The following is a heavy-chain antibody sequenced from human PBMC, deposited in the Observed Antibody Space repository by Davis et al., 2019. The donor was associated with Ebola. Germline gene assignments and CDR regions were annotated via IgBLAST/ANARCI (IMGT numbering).Heavy chain of an antibody. CDR2: VSGSSTYT. J-gene: IGHJ6*02. CDR3: ARLDCTSASCYTGNFYYYYGVDV. D-gene: IGHD2-2*02. CDR1: GFTFTNYA. V-gene: IGHV3-23*01. Sequence: GGSLRLSCAASGFTFTNYAMTWVRQAPGKGLEWVSTVSGSSTYTYYADSVKGRFAISRYNSKNTLSLQLNSLRAEDTATYYCARLDCTSASCYTGNFYYYYGVDVWGQGTTVTVSS.